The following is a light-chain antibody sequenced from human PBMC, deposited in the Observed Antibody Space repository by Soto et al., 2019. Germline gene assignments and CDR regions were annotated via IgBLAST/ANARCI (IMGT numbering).Light chain of an antibody. Sequence: QSALTQPPSASGSPGQSVTISCTGTSSDVGGYNYVSWYQQYPGRAPKLMIYEVTKRPSGVPDRFSGSKSGNTASLTVSGLHAEDEADYCCSSYAASNNFSFVFDGGTKLTVL. J-gene: IGLJ3*02. CDR1: SSDVGGYNY. CDR3: SSYAASNNFSFV. CDR2: EVT. V-gene: IGLV2-8*01.